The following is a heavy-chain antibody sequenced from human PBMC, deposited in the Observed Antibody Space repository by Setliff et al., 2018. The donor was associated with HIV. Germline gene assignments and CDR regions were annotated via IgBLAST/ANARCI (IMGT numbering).Heavy chain of an antibody. CDR1: GYTFTSYG. V-gene: IGHV1-18*01. J-gene: IGHJ4*02. Sequence: GASVKVSCKASGYTFTSYGISWVRQAPGQGLEWMGWISAYNGNTDYAQKLQGRVTPTTDTSTSTAYMELRSLRSDDTAVYYCARDPPYSGWYRADYWGQGTLGTVSS. D-gene: IGHD6-19*01. CDR3: ARDPPYSGWYRADY. CDR2: ISAYNGNT.